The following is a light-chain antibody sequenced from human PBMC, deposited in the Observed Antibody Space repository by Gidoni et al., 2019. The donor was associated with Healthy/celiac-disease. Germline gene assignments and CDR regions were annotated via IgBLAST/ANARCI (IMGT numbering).Light chain of an antibody. Sequence: QSVLTQPPPVAAAPGQKVTISCSGSSSNIGDNYVSWYQQLPGTAPKLLIYDSYKRPSGIPARFSGSKSGTSATLGITGLQTGDEADYYCGTWDSSLSAEVFGGGTKLTVL. J-gene: IGLJ2*01. CDR2: DSY. CDR1: SSNIGDNY. V-gene: IGLV1-51*01. CDR3: GTWDSSLSAEV.